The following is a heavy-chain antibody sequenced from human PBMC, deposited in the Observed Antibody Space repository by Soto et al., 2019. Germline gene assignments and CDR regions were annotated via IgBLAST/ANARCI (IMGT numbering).Heavy chain of an antibody. V-gene: IGHV2-26*01. CDR2: IFSNDEK. Sequence: QVTLKESGPVLVKPTETLTLTCTVSGFSLSNARMGVSWVHQPPWEALEWLAHIFSNDEKSYSTSLKSRLTISKDTSKSQVVLTMTNMDPVDTATYYCARHGRGVGARPLDYWGQGTLVTVSS. J-gene: IGHJ4*02. CDR3: ARHGRGVGARPLDY. D-gene: IGHD1-26*01. CDR1: GFSLSNARMG.